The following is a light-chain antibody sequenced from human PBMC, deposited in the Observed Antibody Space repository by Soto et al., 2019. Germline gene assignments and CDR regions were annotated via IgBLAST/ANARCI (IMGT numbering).Light chain of an antibody. V-gene: IGLV2-8*01. Sequence: QSALAQPPSASGSPGQSVTISCTGTSSDVGAYNYVSWYQQHPGKAPKLIIYDVSRRPSGVPDRFSGSKSGNTASLTVSGLHAEDEAVYYCNSFAGSAHVVFGGGTKVTVL. J-gene: IGLJ2*01. CDR2: DVS. CDR3: NSFAGSAHVV. CDR1: SSDVGAYNY.